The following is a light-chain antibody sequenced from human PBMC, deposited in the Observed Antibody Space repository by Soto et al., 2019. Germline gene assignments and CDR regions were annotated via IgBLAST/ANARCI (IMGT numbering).Light chain of an antibody. V-gene: IGKV3-20*01. CDR1: QSVDTN. J-gene: IGKJ3*01. Sequence: EVVMTQSPVTLSVSPGDRATLSCRASQSVDTNVAWYQQKPGQAPRLLIYSARTRAAGIPDRFSGTGSGTDFTLTISRLEPEDFALYYCLHSRDSVSTFGPGT. CDR2: SAR. CDR3: LHSRDSVST.